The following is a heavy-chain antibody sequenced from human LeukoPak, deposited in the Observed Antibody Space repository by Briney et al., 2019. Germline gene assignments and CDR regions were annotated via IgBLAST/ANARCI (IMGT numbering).Heavy chain of an antibody. Sequence: GGSLRLSCAASGFSLSSHWMSWVRQAPGKGLEWVANIKQDGSEQYYVDSVRGRFTISRDNAKNSLYPQMNSLRAEDTAIYYCARESAGGPDYWGQGTLVTVSS. D-gene: IGHD6-19*01. V-gene: IGHV3-7*05. CDR3: ARESAGGPDY. CDR2: IKQDGSEQ. J-gene: IGHJ4*02. CDR1: GFSLSSHW.